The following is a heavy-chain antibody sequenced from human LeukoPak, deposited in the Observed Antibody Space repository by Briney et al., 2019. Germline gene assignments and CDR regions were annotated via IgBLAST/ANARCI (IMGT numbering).Heavy chain of an antibody. CDR3: ARRGTVTTGGYFDY. J-gene: IGHJ4*02. Sequence: PSETLSLTCTGSGGSISSSSYYWGWIRQPPGKGLEWIGSIYYSGSTYYNPSLKSRVTISVDTSKNQFSLKLSSVTAADTAVYYCARRGTVTTGGYFDYWGQGTLVTVSS. D-gene: IGHD4-17*01. CDR1: GGSISSSSYY. CDR2: IYYSGST. V-gene: IGHV4-39*01.